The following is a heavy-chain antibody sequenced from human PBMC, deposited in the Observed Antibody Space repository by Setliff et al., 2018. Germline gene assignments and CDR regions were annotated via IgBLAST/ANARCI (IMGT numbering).Heavy chain of an antibody. Sequence: GGSLRLSCAISGFTFTSYWMNWVRQAPGKGLEWVGNIKEDGSEKYYADSVKGRFTISRDNARNSLYLQINSLRVDDTAIYYCARYAAAFDYWGQGALVTVSS. CDR1: GFTFTSYW. J-gene: IGHJ4*02. CDR2: IKEDGSEK. D-gene: IGHD6-25*01. CDR3: ARYAAAFDY. V-gene: IGHV3-7*01.